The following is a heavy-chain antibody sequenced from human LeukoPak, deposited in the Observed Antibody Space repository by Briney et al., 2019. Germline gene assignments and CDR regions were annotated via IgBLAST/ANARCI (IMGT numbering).Heavy chain of an antibody. V-gene: IGHV3-23*01. CDR1: GFTFSSYA. Sequence: PGGSLRLSCAASGFTFSSYAMSWVRQAPGKGLEWVSAISGSGGNTYYADSVKGRFTISRDNSKNTLYLQTNSLRAEDTAVYYCAKHPPLYSSSWPYYFDYWGQGTLVTVSS. J-gene: IGHJ4*02. CDR2: ISGSGGNT. CDR3: AKHPPLYSSSWPYYFDY. D-gene: IGHD6-13*01.